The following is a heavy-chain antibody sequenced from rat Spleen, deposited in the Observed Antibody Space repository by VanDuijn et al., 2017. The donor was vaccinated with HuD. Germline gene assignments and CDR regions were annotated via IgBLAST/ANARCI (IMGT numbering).Heavy chain of an antibody. Sequence: EVQVVESGGGLVQPGRSLKLSCAASGFTFSNYGMHWIRQAPTKGLEWVTSISPSGGNTYYRDSVKGRFTISRDNAKSTLYLQMDSLGSEDTATYYCAKDLDYSGDNWFGYWGQGTLVTVSS. J-gene: IGHJ3*01. V-gene: IGHV5-19*01. CDR2: ISPSGGNT. CDR1: GFTFSNYG. D-gene: IGHD1-1*01. CDR3: AKDLDYSGDNWFGY.